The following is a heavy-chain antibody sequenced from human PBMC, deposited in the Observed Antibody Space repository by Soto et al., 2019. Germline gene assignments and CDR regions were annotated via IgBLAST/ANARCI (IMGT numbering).Heavy chain of an antibody. CDR2: IAYGGNEK. Sequence: QVQLVESGGGVVQSGTSLRLSCAASGFTFKTHAMHWVRQAPGKGLEWMAVIAYGGNEKFYADSVKGRFTISRDNSKNALYLQINTLRNEDTAVYYCGKDVGDYVPYYYGVDVWGQGTTVTVSS. J-gene: IGHJ6*02. CDR1: GFTFKTHA. CDR3: GKDVGDYVPYYYGVDV. V-gene: IGHV3-30*18. D-gene: IGHD1-26*01.